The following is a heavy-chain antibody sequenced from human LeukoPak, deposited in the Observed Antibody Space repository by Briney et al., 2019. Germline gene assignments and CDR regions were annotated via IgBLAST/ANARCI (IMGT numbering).Heavy chain of an antibody. J-gene: IGHJ6*02. D-gene: IGHD6-19*01. CDR2: IWYDGSNK. V-gene: IGHV3-30*02. CDR1: GFTFSSYG. CDR3: AKGKSSGWYDYYYGMDV. Sequence: PGGSLRLSCAASGFTFSSYGMHWVRQAPGKGLEWVAVIWYDGSNKYYADSVKGRFTISRDNSKNTLYLQMNSLRAEDTAVYYCAKGKSSGWYDYYYGMDVWGQGTTVTVSS.